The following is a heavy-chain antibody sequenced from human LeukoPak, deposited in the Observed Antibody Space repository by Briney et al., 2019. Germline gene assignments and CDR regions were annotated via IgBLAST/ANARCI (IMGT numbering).Heavy chain of an antibody. J-gene: IGHJ5*02. D-gene: IGHD3-10*01. CDR3: ARATAMVRGVHPRGWFDP. V-gene: IGHV4-59*11. Sequence: WETLCLTCTVSGGSISSHYWSWIRQPPGKGLEWIGYISYSGSTNYNPALKSRVTISVDTSKKQFSLKLSSVTAAGTAVYYCARATAMVRGVHPRGWFDPWSQGTLVTVSS. CDR1: GGSISSHY. CDR2: ISYSGST.